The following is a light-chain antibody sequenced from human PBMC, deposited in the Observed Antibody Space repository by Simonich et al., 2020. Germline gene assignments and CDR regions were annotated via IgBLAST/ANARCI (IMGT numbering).Light chain of an antibody. V-gene: IGKV4-1*01. CDR1: QSVLYSSNNKNY. CDR3: QQYYSTPWT. J-gene: IGKJ1*01. CDR2: CAS. Sequence: DIVMTQSPDSLAVSLGERATINCKSSQSVLYSSNNKNYLAWYQQKPGQPPKLLISCASTRESGVPDRFRGSGSGTDFTLTISSLQAEDVAVYYCQQYYSTPWTFGQGTKVEIK.